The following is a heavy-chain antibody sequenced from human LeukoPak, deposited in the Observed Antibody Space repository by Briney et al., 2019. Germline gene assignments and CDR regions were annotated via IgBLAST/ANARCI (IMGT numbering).Heavy chain of an antibody. Sequence: GESLKISCKGSGYSFTSYWIGWVRQMPGKGLEWMGIIYPGDSDTRYSPSFQGQVTISADKSISTAYLQWSSLKASDTAMYYCARSMAVPDAMSYYYGMDVWGKGTTVTVSS. CDR1: GYSFTSYW. D-gene: IGHD2-2*01. CDR3: ARSMAVPDAMSYYYGMDV. CDR2: IYPGDSDT. V-gene: IGHV5-51*01. J-gene: IGHJ6*04.